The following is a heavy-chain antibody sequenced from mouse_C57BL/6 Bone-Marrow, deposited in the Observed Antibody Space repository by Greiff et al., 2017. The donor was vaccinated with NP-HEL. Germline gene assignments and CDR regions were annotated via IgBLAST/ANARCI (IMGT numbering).Heavy chain of an antibody. J-gene: IGHJ4*01. D-gene: IGHD1-1*01. CDR2: IWRGGST. CDR3: AKPLYGSSWGYAMDY. V-gene: IGHV2-5*01. CDR1: GFSLTSYG. Sequence: VKLMESGPGLVQPSQSLSITCTVSGFSLTSYGVHWVRQSPGKGLEWLGVIWRGGSTDYNAAFMSRLSITKDNSKSQVFFKMNSLQADDTAIYYCAKPLYGSSWGYAMDYWGQGTSVTVSS.